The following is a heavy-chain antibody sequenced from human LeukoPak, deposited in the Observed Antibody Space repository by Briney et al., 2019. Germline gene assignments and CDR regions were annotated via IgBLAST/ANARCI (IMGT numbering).Heavy chain of an antibody. V-gene: IGHV4-39*01. D-gene: IGHD4-23*01. CDR3: ARTVGTHRFDY. CDR1: GGSISSSNYY. CDR2: IYYTGTT. J-gene: IGHJ4*02. Sequence: ASETLSLTCTVSGGSISSSNYYWGCIRQPPGERLEWIGTIYYTGTTYYYPSLQSRVIISVDTSTNQFSLTLSSVTAPDTALYYCARTVGTHRFDYWGQGILVTVSS.